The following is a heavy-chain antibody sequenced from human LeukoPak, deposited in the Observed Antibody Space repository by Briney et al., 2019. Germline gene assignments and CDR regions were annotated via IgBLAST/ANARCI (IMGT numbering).Heavy chain of an antibody. V-gene: IGHV3-48*02. D-gene: IGHD3-9*01. Sequence: PGGSLRLSCVASGFAFSRSGMNWVRQAPGKGLEWLSCISPSSSTRHYADSVKGRLIISRDNAKNSLYLQMNSLTEEDTAVYYCARGIPGALTGYCRGFDYWGQGTPVTVSS. CDR1: GFAFSRSG. CDR3: ARGIPGALTGYCRGFDY. J-gene: IGHJ4*02. CDR2: ISPSSSTR.